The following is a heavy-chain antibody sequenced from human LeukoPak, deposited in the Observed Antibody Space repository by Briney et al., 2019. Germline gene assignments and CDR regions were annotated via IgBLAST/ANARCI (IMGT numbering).Heavy chain of an antibody. CDR2: ITFSSKTI. V-gene: IGHV3-11*01. CDR1: GFTFGDYY. J-gene: IGHJ4*02. CDR3: TRGSGWDKYYDSSGYYSDY. D-gene: IGHD3-22*01. Sequence: KAGGSLRLSCAASGFTFGDYYMSWIRQAPGKGLEWISYITFSSKTIYYADSVKGRFTITRDNAKNSLYLQMNSLRAEDTAVYYCTRGSGWDKYYDSSGYYSDYWGQGTLVTVSS.